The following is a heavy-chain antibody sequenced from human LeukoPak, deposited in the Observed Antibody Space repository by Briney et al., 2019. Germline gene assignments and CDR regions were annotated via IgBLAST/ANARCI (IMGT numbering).Heavy chain of an antibody. CDR2: IWYDGSNK. Sequence: PGGSLRLSCAASGFTFSSYGMHWVRQAPGKGLEWVAVIWYDGSNKYYADSVKGRFTISRDNSKNTLYLQMNSLRAEDTAVYYCARDMELQYFDWSPTFDYWGQGTPVTVSS. D-gene: IGHD3-9*01. V-gene: IGHV3-33*01. J-gene: IGHJ4*02. CDR3: ARDMELQYFDWSPTFDY. CDR1: GFTFSSYG.